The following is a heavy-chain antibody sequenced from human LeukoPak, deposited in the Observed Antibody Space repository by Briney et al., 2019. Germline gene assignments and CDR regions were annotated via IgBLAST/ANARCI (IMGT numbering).Heavy chain of an antibody. D-gene: IGHD3-3*01. V-gene: IGHV4-59*12. CDR1: GGSISSYY. Sequence: PSETLSLTCTVSGGSISSYYWSWIRQPPGKGLEWIGYIYYSGSTNYNPSLKSRVTISVDTSKNQFSLKLSSVTAADTAVYYCARGRFLRFWGQGTLVTVS. CDR2: IYYSGST. J-gene: IGHJ4*02. CDR3: ARGRFLRF.